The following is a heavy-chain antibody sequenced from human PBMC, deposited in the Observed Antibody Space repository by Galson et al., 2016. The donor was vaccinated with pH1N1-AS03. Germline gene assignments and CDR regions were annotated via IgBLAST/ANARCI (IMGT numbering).Heavy chain of an antibody. CDR2: INTNTGNP. J-gene: IGHJ4*02. CDR3: ARGYMSVSGCWDY. V-gene: IGHV7-4-1*01. D-gene: IGHD6-19*01. Sequence: SVKVSCKASGYTFTSYTMIWVRQAPGQGLECMGWINTNTGNPTYAQGFTGRFAFSLDTSVSPAYLQIGSLKAEDTAVYYCARGYMSVSGCWDYWGRGTLVTVSS. CDR1: GYTFTSYT.